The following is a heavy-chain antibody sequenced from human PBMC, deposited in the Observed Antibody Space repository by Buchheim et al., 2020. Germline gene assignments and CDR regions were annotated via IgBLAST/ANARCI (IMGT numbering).Heavy chain of an antibody. CDR1: GFIFSAYE. CDR2: ISSDGNNK. CDR3: AKGASSNTYSCIDY. J-gene: IGHJ4*02. D-gene: IGHD2-2*01. Sequence: VQLVESGGGLVRPGGSLRLSCAASGFIFSAYEMNWVRQAPGKGLEWVAVISSDGNNKYYADSVKGRFTISKDNSKNTLYLQMDSLRTEDTAIYYCAKGASSNTYSCIDYWGQGTL. V-gene: IGHV3-30*18.